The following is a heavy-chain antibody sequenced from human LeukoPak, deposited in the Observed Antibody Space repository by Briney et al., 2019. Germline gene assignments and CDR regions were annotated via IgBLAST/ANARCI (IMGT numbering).Heavy chain of an antibody. CDR1: GYTFTSYA. V-gene: IGHV7-4-1*02. D-gene: IGHD3-3*01. J-gene: IGHJ4*02. Sequence: ASVKVSCKASGYTFTSYAINWVRQAPGQGLEWMGWINTNTGNPTYAQGFTGRFVFSLDTSVSTAYLQTSSLQAEDTAVYYCARNSIFGVIWVWGQGTLVTVSS. CDR2: INTNTGNP. CDR3: ARNSIFGVIWV.